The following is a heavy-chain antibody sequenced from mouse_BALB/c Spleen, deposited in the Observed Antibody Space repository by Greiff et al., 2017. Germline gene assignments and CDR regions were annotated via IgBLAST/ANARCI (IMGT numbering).Heavy chain of an antibody. CDR1: GFTFSDYY. J-gene: IGHJ3*01. V-gene: IGHV5-4*02. Sequence: EVKVVESGGGLVKPGGSLKLSCAASGFTFSDYYMYWVRQTPEKRLEWVATISDGGSYTYYPDSVKGRFTISRDNAKNNLYLQMSSLKSEDTAMYYCARGQRGFAYWGQGTLVTVSA. CDR2: ISDGGSYT. CDR3: ARGQRGFAY.